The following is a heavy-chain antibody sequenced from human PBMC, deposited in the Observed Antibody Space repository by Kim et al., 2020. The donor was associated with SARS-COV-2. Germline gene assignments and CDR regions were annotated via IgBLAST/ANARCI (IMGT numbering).Heavy chain of an antibody. Sequence: SETLSLTCAVYGGSFSGYYWSWIRQPPGKGLEWIGEINHSGSTNYNPSIKSRVTISVDTSKNQFSLKLSSVTAADTAVYYCARTGFRYHFDYWGQGTLVTVSS. J-gene: IGHJ4*02. D-gene: IGHD1-1*01. V-gene: IGHV4-34*01. CDR2: INHSGST. CDR3: ARTGFRYHFDY. CDR1: GGSFSGYY.